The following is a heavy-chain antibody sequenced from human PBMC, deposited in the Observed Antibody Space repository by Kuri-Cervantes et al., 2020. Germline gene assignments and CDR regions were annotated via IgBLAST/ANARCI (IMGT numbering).Heavy chain of an antibody. CDR2: VWHDGSIK. V-gene: IGHV3-33*01. CDR3: ARGQSRTITIIATYYFDY. CDR1: GFSFSLFG. Sequence: GGSLRLSCAASGFSFSLFGMHWVRQAQGKGLEWVTFVWHDGSIKHYADSVKGRFTISRDNSQNTLYLQMNSLRAEDTAVYYCARGQSRTITIIATYYFDYWGQGTLVTVSS. D-gene: IGHD3-9*01. J-gene: IGHJ4*02.